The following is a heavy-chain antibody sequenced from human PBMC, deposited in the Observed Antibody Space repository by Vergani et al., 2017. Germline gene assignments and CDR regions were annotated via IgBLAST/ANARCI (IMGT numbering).Heavy chain of an antibody. D-gene: IGHD3-9*01. CDR3: ARDTPVLRYFDWLLSGWFDP. V-gene: IGHV4-59*11. CDR2: IYYSGST. J-gene: IGHJ5*02. Sequence: QVQLQESGPGLVKPSETLSLTCTVSGGSISSHYWSWIRQPPGTGLEWIGYIYYSGSTYYNPSLKSRVTISVDTSKNQCSLKLSSVTAAGTAVYYCARDTPVLRYFDWLLSGWFDPWGQGTLVTVSS. CDR1: GGSISSHY.